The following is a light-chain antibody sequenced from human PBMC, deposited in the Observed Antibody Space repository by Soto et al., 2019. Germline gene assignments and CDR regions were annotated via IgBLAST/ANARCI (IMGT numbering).Light chain of an antibody. J-gene: IGLJ2*01. Sequence: SALTQPASVSGSPGQSITISCTGTSSDVGGYNHVSWYQQHPGTVTKLIIYDVSSRPSGVSNRFSGSKSGNTASLTISGLQAEDEADYYGTSYRTVNTLIFGGGTKLTVL. V-gene: IGLV2-14*03. CDR1: SSDVGGYNH. CDR2: DVS. CDR3: TSYRTVNTLI.